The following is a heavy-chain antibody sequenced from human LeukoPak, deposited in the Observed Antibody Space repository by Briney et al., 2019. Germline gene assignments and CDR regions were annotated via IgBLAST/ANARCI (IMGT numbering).Heavy chain of an antibody. CDR1: GGSISSSSYY. J-gene: IGHJ4*02. CDR2: IYYSGST. V-gene: IGHV4-39*01. CDR3: ARRANIWFGEFLYYFDY. D-gene: IGHD3-10*01. Sequence: SETLSLTCTVSGGSISSSSYYWGWIRQPPGKGLEWIGSIYYSGSTYYNPSLKSRVTISVDTSKNQFSLKLSSVTAADTAVYYCARRANIWFGEFLYYFDYWGQGTLVTVSS.